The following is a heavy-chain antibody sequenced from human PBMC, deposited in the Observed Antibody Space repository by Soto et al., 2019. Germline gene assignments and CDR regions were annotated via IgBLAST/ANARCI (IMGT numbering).Heavy chain of an antibody. CDR2: ISGSGGST. Sequence: GGSLRLSCAASGFTFSSYAMSWVRQAPGKGLEWVSAISGSGGSTYYADSVKGRFTISRDNSKNTLYLQMNSRRAEDTAVYYCAEVIVGATTFDYWGQGTLVTFSS. CDR3: AEVIVGATTFDY. D-gene: IGHD1-26*01. V-gene: IGHV3-23*01. CDR1: GFTFSSYA. J-gene: IGHJ4*02.